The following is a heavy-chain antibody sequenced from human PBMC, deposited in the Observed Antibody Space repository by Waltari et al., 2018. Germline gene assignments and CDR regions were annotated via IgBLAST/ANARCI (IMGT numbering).Heavy chain of an antibody. J-gene: IGHJ5*02. CDR1: GYTFTGYY. Sequence: QVQLVQSGAEVKKPGASVKVSCKASGYTFTGYYMHWVRQAPGQGLEWMGWINPNSGGTNYAQKFQGRVTMTRDTSISTAYMELSRLRSDDTAVYYCATTNFLIPGSDWFDPWGQGTLVTVSS. D-gene: IGHD2-15*01. CDR3: ATTNFLIPGSDWFDP. V-gene: IGHV1-2*02. CDR2: INPNSGGT.